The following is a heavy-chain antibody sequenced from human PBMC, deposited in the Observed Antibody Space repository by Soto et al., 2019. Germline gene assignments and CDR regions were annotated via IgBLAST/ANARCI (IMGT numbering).Heavy chain of an antibody. CDR2: INPDSGVT. CDR3: ARALSFGSGTFDY. D-gene: IGHD1-26*01. CDR1: GYTFTAYY. J-gene: IGHJ4*02. V-gene: IGHV1-2*02. Sequence: ASVKVSCKASGYTFTAYYMHWVRQAPGQGLEWMGCINPDSGVTKYAQKFQGRVTMTRDTSITTAYMDLSSLRSDDTAVYYCARALSFGSGTFDYWGQGTLVTVSS.